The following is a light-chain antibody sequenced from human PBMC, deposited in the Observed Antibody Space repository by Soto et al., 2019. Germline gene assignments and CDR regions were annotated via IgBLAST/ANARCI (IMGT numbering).Light chain of an antibody. V-gene: IGKV3-11*01. CDR3: QQRSNWPPT. J-gene: IGKJ2*01. CDR2: DAS. Sequence: EIVLTQSPATLSLSPRARATLSCSASQSVSSYLAWYQQKPGQAPRLLIYDASNRATGIPARFSSSGSWTDFTLTISSLEAADFAVYYCQQRSNWPPTFGQGTEPEIK. CDR1: QSVSSY.